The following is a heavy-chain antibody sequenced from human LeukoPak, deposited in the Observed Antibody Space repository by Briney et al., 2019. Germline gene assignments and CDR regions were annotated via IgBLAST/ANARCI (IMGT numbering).Heavy chain of an antibody. Sequence: GSLRLSCAASGLTFSSYGMHWVRQAPGKGLEWVAVISYDGSNKYYADSVKGRFTISRDNSKNTLYLQMNSLRAEDTAVYYCAKGLLWFGSSAWGQGTTVTVSS. D-gene: IGHD3-10*01. CDR3: AKGLLWFGSSA. CDR1: GLTFSSYG. J-gene: IGHJ6*02. V-gene: IGHV3-30*18. CDR2: ISYDGSNK.